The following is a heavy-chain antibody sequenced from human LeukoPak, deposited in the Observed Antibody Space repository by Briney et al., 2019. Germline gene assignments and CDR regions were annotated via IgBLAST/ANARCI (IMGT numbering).Heavy chain of an antibody. V-gene: IGHV4-31*03. CDR3: ARGAVRGVMDLDY. Sequence: KSSQTLSLTCTVSGGSISSGGYYWSWIRQQPGKGLEWIGYIYYSGSTFYNPSLKSRVTISVDTSKNQFSLKLSSVTAADTGVYYCARGAVRGVMDLDYWGQGTLVSVSS. CDR1: GGSISSGGYY. CDR2: IYYSGST. J-gene: IGHJ4*02. D-gene: IGHD3-10*01.